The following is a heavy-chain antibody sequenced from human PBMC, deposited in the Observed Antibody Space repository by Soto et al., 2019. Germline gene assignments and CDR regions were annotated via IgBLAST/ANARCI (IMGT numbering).Heavy chain of an antibody. CDR1: GGTFSSYA. D-gene: IGHD1-7*01. V-gene: IGHV1-69*12. J-gene: IGHJ6*02. CDR2: IIPIFGTA. CDR3: ARDRTHYYYYYGMDV. Sequence: QVQLVQSGAEVKKPGSSVKVSCKASGGTFSSYAISWVRQAPGQGLEWMGGIIPIFGTANYAQKFQGRVTIXXDXSMXTAYMELSSLRSEDTAVYYCARDRTHYYYYYGMDVWGQGTTVTVSS.